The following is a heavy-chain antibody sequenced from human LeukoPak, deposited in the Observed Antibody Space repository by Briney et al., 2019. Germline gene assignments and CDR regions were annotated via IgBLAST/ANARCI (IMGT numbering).Heavy chain of an antibody. CDR1: GFTFSNYG. J-gene: IGHJ4*02. V-gene: IGHV3-30*18. CDR2: ISYDGSDK. D-gene: IGHD4-17*01. CDR3: AKDNPDYGDFPDY. Sequence: PGRSLRLSCAASGFTFSNYGMYWVRQAPGQGLEWVAVISYDGSDKHYVDSVKGRFIISRDNSKNTLYLQMNSLRPEDTAVYYCAKDNPDYGDFPDYWGQGSLVTVSS.